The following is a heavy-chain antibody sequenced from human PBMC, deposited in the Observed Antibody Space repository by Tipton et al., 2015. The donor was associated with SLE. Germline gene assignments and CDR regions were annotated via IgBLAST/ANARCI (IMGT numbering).Heavy chain of an antibody. V-gene: IGHV4-4*08. CDR2: ISTSGST. CDR3: ARHFGWSFDV. Sequence: LRLSCTVAGDSISGFYWNWIRQPPGRGLEWIGYISTSGSTFYNPSLKSRVTISIDTSKKQFSLNLSSVTAADTAVYYCARHFGWSFDVWGQGTMVTVSS. D-gene: IGHD2-15*01. J-gene: IGHJ3*01. CDR1: GDSISGFY.